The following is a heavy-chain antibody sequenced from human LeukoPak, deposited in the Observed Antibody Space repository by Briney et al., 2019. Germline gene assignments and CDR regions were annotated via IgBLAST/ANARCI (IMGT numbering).Heavy chain of an antibody. Sequence: KTSETLSLTCAVYGGSFSGYYWSRIRQPPGKGLEWIGEINHSGSTNYNPSLKSRVTISVDTSKNQFSLKLSSVTAADTAVYYCARGVGQWLENAEYYFDYWGQGTLVTVSS. V-gene: IGHV4-34*01. CDR1: GGSFSGYY. J-gene: IGHJ4*02. D-gene: IGHD6-19*01. CDR2: INHSGST. CDR3: ARGVGQWLENAEYYFDY.